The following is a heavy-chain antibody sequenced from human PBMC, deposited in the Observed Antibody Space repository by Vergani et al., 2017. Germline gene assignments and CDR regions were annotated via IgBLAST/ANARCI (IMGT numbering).Heavy chain of an antibody. CDR2: INHSGST. Sequence: QVQLQQWGAGLLKPSETLSLTCAVYGGSFSGYYWSWIRHPPGKGLEWIGEINHSGSTNYNPSLKSRVTISVDTSKNQFSLKLSSVTAADTAVYYCARAGAAAGTGWFDPWGQGTLVTVSS. CDR3: ARAGAAAGTGWFDP. J-gene: IGHJ5*02. D-gene: IGHD6-13*01. CDR1: GGSFSGYY. V-gene: IGHV4-34*01.